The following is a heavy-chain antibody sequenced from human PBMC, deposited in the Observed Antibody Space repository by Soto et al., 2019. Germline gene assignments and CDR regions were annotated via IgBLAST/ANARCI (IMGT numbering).Heavy chain of an antibody. CDR3: AKDPRRVVNRNDWFDP. V-gene: IGHV3-23*01. J-gene: IGHJ5*02. D-gene: IGHD2-15*01. CDR2: ISGSGGST. CDR1: GFTFSSYA. Sequence: PGGSLRLSCAASGFTFSSYAMSWVRQAPGKWLEWVSAISGSGGSTYYADSVKGRFTISRDNSKNTLYLQMNSLRAEDTAVYYCAKDPRRVVNRNDWFDPWGQGXLVTVYS.